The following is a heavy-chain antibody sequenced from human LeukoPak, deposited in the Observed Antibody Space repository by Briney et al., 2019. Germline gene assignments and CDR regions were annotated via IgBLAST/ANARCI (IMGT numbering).Heavy chain of an antibody. V-gene: IGHV1-69*06. CDR1: RGSFSSYA. D-gene: IGHD3-3*01. CDR3: ASNPYYDFWSGYYRYYYYYLDV. J-gene: IGHJ6*03. CDR2: IIPIFGTA. Sequence: AAVKVSCMPSRGSFSSYALSWVRQAPGQGVAWMGGIIPIFGTANYAQKFQGRVTITADKSTSTAYMELSSLRSEDTAVYYCASNPYYDFWSGYYRYYYYYLDVWGKGTTVTVSS.